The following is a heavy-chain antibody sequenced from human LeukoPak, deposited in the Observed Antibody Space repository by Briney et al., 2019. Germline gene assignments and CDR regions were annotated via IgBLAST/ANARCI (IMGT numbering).Heavy chain of an antibody. V-gene: IGHV3-48*01. J-gene: IGHJ6*02. D-gene: IGHD3-16*01. CDR2: ISSSSSTI. Sequence: PGGSLRLSCAASGFTFSSYSMNWVRQAPGKGLEWVSYISSSSSTIYYADSVKGRFTIPRDDAKNSLYLQMNSLRAEDTAVYYCARDADYDFSMDVWGQGTTVTVSS. CDR3: ARDADYDFSMDV. CDR1: GFTFSSYS.